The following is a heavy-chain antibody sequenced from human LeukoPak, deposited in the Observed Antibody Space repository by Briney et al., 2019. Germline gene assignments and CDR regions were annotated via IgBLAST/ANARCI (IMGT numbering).Heavy chain of an antibody. D-gene: IGHD6-19*01. CDR3: AVGSGWSNFDY. V-gene: IGHV3-7*01. CDR1: GFTSSSYW. J-gene: IGHJ4*02. Sequence: GGSLRLSCAASGFTSSSYWMSWVRQAPGKGLEWVANIKQDGSEKYYVDSVKGRFTISRDNAKNSLYLQMNSLRAEDTAVYYCAVGSGWSNFDYWGQGTLVTVSS. CDR2: IKQDGSEK.